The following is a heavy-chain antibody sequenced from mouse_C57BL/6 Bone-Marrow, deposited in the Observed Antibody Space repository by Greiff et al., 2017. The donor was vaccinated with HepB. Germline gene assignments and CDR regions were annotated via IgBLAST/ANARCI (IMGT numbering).Heavy chain of an antibody. CDR3: ARSYYYGPYWYFDV. CDR2: IYPGDGDT. CDR1: GYAFSSSW. Sequence: QVQLQQSGPELVKPGASVKISCKASGYAFSSSWMNWVKQRPGKGLEWIGRIYPGDGDTNYNGKFKGKATLTADKSSSTAYMQLSSLTSEDSAVYFCARSYYYGPYWYFDVWGTGTTVTVSS. J-gene: IGHJ1*03. V-gene: IGHV1-82*01. D-gene: IGHD1-1*01.